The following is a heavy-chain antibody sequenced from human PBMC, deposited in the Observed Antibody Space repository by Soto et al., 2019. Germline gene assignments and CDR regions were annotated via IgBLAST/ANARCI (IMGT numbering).Heavy chain of an antibody. J-gene: IGHJ4*02. CDR1: GYTFTGYY. Sequence: QVQLVQSGAEVKKPGASVKVSCKASGYTFTGYYMHWVRQAPGQGLEWMGWINPNSGGTNYAQKFQGGVTMTRDTSISTAFEELSRLRSDYTDVYYGARGIYDSGGYGLDYWGKGTLVTGYS. CDR3: ARGIYDSGGYGLDY. V-gene: IGHV1-2*02. CDR2: INPNSGGT. D-gene: IGHD3-22*01.